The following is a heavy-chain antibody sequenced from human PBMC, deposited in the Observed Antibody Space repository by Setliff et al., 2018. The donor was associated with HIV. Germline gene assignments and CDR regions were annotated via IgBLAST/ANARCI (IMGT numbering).Heavy chain of an antibody. Sequence: PGGSLRLSCAASAFTFSNAWMSWVRQASGKGLEWVGRIRSIANSHATTYAASVKGRFTISRDDSKNTAYLQMDRLRTEDTAVYYCTRHETTAYWGQGTLVTVSS. J-gene: IGHJ4*02. CDR2: IRSIANSHAT. V-gene: IGHV3-73*01. CDR1: AFTFSNAW. D-gene: IGHD4-17*01. CDR3: TRHETTAY.